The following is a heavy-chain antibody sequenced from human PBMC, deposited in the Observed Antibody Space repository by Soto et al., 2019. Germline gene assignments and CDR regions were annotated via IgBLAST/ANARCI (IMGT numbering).Heavy chain of an antibody. V-gene: IGHV3-33*01. Sequence: GGSLRLSCAASGFTFSSYGMHWVRQAPGKGLEWVAVIWYDGSNKYYADSVKGRFTISRDNSKNTLYLQMNSLRAEDTAVYYCARAGFGETQNAFDIWGQGTMVTVSS. CDR1: GFTFSSYG. D-gene: IGHD3-10*01. CDR2: IWYDGSNK. J-gene: IGHJ3*02. CDR3: ARAGFGETQNAFDI.